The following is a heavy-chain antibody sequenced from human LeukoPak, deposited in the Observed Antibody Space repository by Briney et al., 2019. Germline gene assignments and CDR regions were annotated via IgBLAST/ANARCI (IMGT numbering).Heavy chain of an antibody. J-gene: IGHJ3*02. CDR3: ARKYYDILTGYSFDAFDI. CDR2: ISSSGSTI. D-gene: IGHD3-9*01. Sequence: GGSLRLSCAASGFTFSSYEMNWVRQAPGKGLEWVSYISSSGSTIYYADSVKGRFTISRDNAKNSLYLQMNSLRAEDTAVYYCARKYYDILTGYSFDAFDIWGQGTMVTVSS. CDR1: GFTFSSYE. V-gene: IGHV3-48*03.